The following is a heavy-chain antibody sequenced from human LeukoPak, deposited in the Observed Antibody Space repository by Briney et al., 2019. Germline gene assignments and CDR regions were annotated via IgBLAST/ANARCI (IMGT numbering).Heavy chain of an antibody. CDR2: ISSSSAYT. CDR1: GFTFSDEY. Sequence: GGALRLSCAASGFTFSDEYMSWIRQAPGKGLEWVSYISSSSAYTDYADSVKGRFSISRDNAKNSLYLQMNSLRAEDTAVYYCAREGGLRLTTRYFDYWGQGTLVTVSS. D-gene: IGHD4-17*01. J-gene: IGHJ4*02. V-gene: IGHV3-11*06. CDR3: AREGGLRLTTRYFDY.